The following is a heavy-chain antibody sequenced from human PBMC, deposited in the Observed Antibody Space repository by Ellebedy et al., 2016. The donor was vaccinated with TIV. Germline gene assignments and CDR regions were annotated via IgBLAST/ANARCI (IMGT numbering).Heavy chain of an antibody. Sequence: GESLKISCAASGFTFSSYGMHWVRQAPGKGLEWVAVMYYDGDNKYYAASVKGRFTVSRDNSTNTLYLQMNSQRAEDTAVYYCAREILGYCSGGSCLLGTYYYYGMDVWGQGTTVTVSS. CDR2: MYYDGDNK. CDR1: GFTFSSYG. CDR3: AREILGYCSGGSCLLGTYYYYGMDV. J-gene: IGHJ6*02. V-gene: IGHV3-33*01. D-gene: IGHD2-15*01.